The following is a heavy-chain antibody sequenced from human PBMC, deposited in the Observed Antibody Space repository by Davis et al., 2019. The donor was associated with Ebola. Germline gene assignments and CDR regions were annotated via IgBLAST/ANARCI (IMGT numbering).Heavy chain of an antibody. D-gene: IGHD1-7*01. CDR2: ISSGSYYI. J-gene: IGHJ4*02. Sequence: GESLNTPCAASGFTFRDYSMNWVRQVPGKGLEWVSYISSGSYYIFHADSLKGRFTIYRDNAKKSLFLQMNNLRAEDTTVYYYARVWTTGTTRFYLDDWGQGTLVTVSS. CDR3: ARVWTTGTTRFYLDD. CDR1: GFTFRDYS. V-gene: IGHV3-21*05.